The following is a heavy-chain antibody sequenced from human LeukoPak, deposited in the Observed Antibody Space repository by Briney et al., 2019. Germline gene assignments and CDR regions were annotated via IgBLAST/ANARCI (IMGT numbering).Heavy chain of an antibody. CDR1: GGSFSGSFSDYY. V-gene: IGHV4-34*01. J-gene: IGHJ4*02. CDR3: ATFRWGVGFEY. CDR2: IHHSGST. D-gene: IGHD3-16*01. Sequence: SETLSLTCAVYGGSFSGSFSDYYWTCIRQTPGKGLEWIGEIHHSGSTTYNPSLKSRVTISVDTSKNQFSLKLNSLTAADTAVYYCATFRWGVGFEYWGQGTLATVSS.